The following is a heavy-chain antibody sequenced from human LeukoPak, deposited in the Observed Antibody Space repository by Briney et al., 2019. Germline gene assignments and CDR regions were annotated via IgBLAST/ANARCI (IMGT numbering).Heavy chain of an antibody. CDR1: GGTISNYY. Sequence: SETLSLTCTVSGGTISNYYWSWIRQPAGKGLEWIGRMYMSGATNFNPSLKSRVTMSVDKSKNQFFLKLTSVTAADTAVYYCARDRAGYLTWFDPWGQGTLDTVSS. CDR3: ARDRAGYLTWFDP. D-gene: IGHD2-15*01. CDR2: MYMSGAT. J-gene: IGHJ5*02. V-gene: IGHV4-4*07.